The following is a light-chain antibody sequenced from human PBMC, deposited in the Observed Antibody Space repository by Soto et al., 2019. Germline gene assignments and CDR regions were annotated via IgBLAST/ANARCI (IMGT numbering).Light chain of an antibody. V-gene: IGKV3-20*01. CDR1: QSVSRY. J-gene: IGKJ1*01. CDR2: DAS. Sequence: EIVLTQSPGTLSLSPGERATLSCRASQSVSRYLAWYQQKPGQAPRLLIYDASNRATGIPDRFSGSGSGTDFTLTISRLEPEDFAVYYCQQYGSSGTFGQGTKVDIK. CDR3: QQYGSSGT.